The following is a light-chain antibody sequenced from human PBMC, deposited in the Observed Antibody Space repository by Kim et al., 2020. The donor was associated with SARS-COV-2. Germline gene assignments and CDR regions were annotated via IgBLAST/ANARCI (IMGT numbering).Light chain of an antibody. J-gene: IGKJ2*01. CDR3: QKSYSTQYT. CDR1: QSISSY. Sequence: DIQMTQSPSSLSASVGDRVTITCRASQSISSYLNWYQQKPGKAPKLLIYAASSLQSGVPSRFSGSGSGTDFTLTISSLQPEDFATYNCQKSYSTQYTFGQGTKREIK. CDR2: AAS. V-gene: IGKV1-39*01.